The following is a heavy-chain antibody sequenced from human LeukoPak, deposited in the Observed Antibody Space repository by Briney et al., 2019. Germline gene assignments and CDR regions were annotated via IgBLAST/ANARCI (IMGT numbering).Heavy chain of an antibody. V-gene: IGHV5-51*01. CDR2: IFPGDSDT. J-gene: IGHJ4*02. Sequence: GESLKISCKGSGYSFTSYYIGWVRQMPGNGLEWMGIIFPGDSDTRYSPSFQGQVTISVDKSISTACLQWSSLKASDTAMYYCARYSPRGGYYDSSGYPDYWGQGTLVTVSS. CDR3: ARYSPRGGYYDSSGYPDY. CDR1: GYSFTSYY. D-gene: IGHD3-22*01.